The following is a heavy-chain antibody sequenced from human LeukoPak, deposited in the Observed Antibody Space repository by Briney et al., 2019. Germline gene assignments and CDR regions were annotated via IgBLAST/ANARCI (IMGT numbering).Heavy chain of an antibody. CDR3: ARDLRGSSGYLDAFDI. D-gene: IGHD3-22*01. J-gene: IGHJ3*02. CDR2: ISAYNGNT. CDR1: GYTFTSYG. Sequence: GASVKVSCKASGYTFTSYGISWVRQAPGQGLEWMGWISAYNGNTNYAQKLQGRVTMTRDMSTTTVYMELNSLRSEDTAVYYCARDLRGSSGYLDAFDIWGQGTMVTVSS. V-gene: IGHV1-18*01.